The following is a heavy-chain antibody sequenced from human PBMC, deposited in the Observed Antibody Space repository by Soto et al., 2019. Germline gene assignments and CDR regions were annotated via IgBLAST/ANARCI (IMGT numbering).Heavy chain of an antibody. CDR2: ISSSGSTI. Sequence: GGSLRLSCAASGFTFSDYYMSWIRQAPGKGLEWVSYISSSGSTIYYADSVKGRFTISRDNAKNSLYLQMNSLRAEDTAVYYCARHYYDSSGYYYYYYYYGMYFWGQGTTVPVSS. CDR1: GFTFSDYY. CDR3: ARHYYDSSGYYYYYYYYGMYF. V-gene: IGHV3-11*01. D-gene: IGHD3-22*01. J-gene: IGHJ6*02.